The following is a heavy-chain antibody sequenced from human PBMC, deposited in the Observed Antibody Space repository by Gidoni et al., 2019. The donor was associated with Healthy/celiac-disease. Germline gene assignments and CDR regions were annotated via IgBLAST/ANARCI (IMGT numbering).Heavy chain of an antibody. CDR3: AREGYCSGGSCYSPFYYYYYGMDV. V-gene: IGHV3-30-3*01. Sequence: QVQLVESGGGVVQPGRSLRLSCAASGFTFSSYAMHWVRQAPGKGLEWVAVISYDGSNKYYADSVKGRFTISRDNSKNTLYLQMNSLRAEDTAVYYCAREGYCSGGSCYSPFYYYYYGMDVWGQGTTVTVSS. CDR1: GFTFSSYA. D-gene: IGHD2-15*01. CDR2: ISYDGSNK. J-gene: IGHJ6*02.